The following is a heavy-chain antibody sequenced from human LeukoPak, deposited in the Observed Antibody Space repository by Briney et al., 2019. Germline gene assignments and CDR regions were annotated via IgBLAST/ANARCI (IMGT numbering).Heavy chain of an antibody. D-gene: IGHD1-26*01. CDR3: ARENDVGAADY. CDR1: GFTFSSYE. V-gene: IGHV3-48*03. Sequence: GGSLRLSCAASGFTFSSYEMNWVRQAPGKGLEWVSYISSSGSTIYYADSVKGRFTISRDNAKNSLYLQMNSLRVEDTAAYYCARENDVGAADYWGQGTLVTVSS. CDR2: ISSSGSTI. J-gene: IGHJ4*02.